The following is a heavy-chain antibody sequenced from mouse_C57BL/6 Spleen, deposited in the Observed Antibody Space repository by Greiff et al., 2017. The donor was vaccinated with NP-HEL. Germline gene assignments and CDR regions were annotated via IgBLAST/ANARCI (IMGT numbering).Heavy chain of an antibody. V-gene: IGHV1-54*01. CDR3: ASPYYYGSSYNYAMDY. CDR1: GYAFTNYL. J-gene: IGHJ4*01. D-gene: IGHD1-1*01. CDR2: INPGSGGT. Sequence: QVQLKQSGAELVRPGTSVKVSCKASGYAFTNYLIEWVKQRPGQGLEWIGVINPGSGGTNYNEKFKGKATLTADKSSSTAYMQLSSLTSEDSAVYFCASPYYYGSSYNYAMDYWGQGTSVTVSS.